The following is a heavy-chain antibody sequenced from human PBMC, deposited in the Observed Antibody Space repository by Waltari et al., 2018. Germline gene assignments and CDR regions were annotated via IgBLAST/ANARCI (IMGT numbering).Heavy chain of an antibody. Sequence: QVQLQQSGPGLVKASQTLSLTCAISGDSVSSNGAAWNWIRRSPSRGLEWLGRTYYRSKWHNDYGGSVKSRIIINSDTSKNKFSLQLNSVTPEDTAVYYCARDKWFGESPQSYYYYYGMDVWGQGTTVTVSS. D-gene: IGHD3-10*01. V-gene: IGHV6-1*01. J-gene: IGHJ6*01. CDR3: ARDKWFGESPQSYYYYYGMDV. CDR1: GDSVSSNGAA. CDR2: TYYRSKWHN.